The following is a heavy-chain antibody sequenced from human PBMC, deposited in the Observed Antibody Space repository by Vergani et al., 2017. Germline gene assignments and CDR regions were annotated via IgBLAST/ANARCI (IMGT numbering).Heavy chain of an antibody. V-gene: IGHV4-34*01. D-gene: IGHD3-3*01. CDR1: GGSFSGYY. CDR2: INHSGST. J-gene: IGHJ4*02. Sequence: QVQLQQWGAGLLKPSETLSLTCAVYGGSFSGYYWSWIRQPPGKGLEWIGEINHSGSTNYNPSLKSRVTISVDTSKNQFSLKLSSVTAADTAVYYCARGTGITIFGVVIENYFDYWGQGTLVTVSS. CDR3: ARGTGITIFGVVIENYFDY.